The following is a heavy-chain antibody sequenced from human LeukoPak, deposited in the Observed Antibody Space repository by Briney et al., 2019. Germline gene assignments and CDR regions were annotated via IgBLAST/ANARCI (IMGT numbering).Heavy chain of an antibody. V-gene: IGHV1-69*13. Sequence: GASVKLSFNASGGTFSSYAISWDRQAPGQGPEWMGGIIPIFGTANYAQKFQGRVTITADEATSTAYMELSSLRSEDTTVYYCARSVGYSYGYYFDYWGQGTLVTVSS. D-gene: IGHD5-18*01. CDR2: IIPIFGTA. J-gene: IGHJ4*02. CDR1: GGTFSSYA. CDR3: ARSVGYSYGYYFDY.